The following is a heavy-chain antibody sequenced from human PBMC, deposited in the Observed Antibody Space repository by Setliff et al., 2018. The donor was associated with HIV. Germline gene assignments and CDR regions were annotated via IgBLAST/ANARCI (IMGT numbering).Heavy chain of an antibody. V-gene: IGHV3-48*03. CDR2: ITSGGGTI. CDR3: AREFVALGNHFDK. J-gene: IGHJ4*02. CDR1: GFTFSTYD. Sequence: PGGSLRLSCAASGFTFSTYDMNWVRQAPGKGLEWISYITSGGGTIYYADSVKGRFTISRDNAKKSLYLQMNSLRAEDTAVYSCAREFVALGNHFDKWGQGTLVTVSS.